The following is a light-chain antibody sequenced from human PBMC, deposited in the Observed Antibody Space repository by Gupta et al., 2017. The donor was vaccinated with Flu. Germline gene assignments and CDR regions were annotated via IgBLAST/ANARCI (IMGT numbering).Light chain of an antibody. CDR1: QSIGRR. CDR2: QAS. V-gene: IGKV1-5*03. CDR3: QQCDSYSRT. Sequence: DIKMTQSPSTRSPSVGDRVTITCRASQSIGRRLAWHQQKPGKAPTLLLYQASTLESGVPSRFSGSGSGTEFTLAISSLQPDDFATYFCQQCDSYSRTFGQETKVEVE. J-gene: IGKJ1*01.